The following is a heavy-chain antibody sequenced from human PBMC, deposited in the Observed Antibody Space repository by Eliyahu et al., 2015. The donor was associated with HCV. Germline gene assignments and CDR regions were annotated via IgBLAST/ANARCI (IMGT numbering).Heavy chain of an antibody. CDR3: TTEKGGPGRTLDH. D-gene: IGHD3-16*01. Sequence: EVQLVEPGGGLVKPGGSLGLSCAASGFTFXNTWMNWVRQAPGKGLGWVGRIKSTTDGGTADCAAPLKGRFTISRDDSKNTLYLQMNSLKTEDTAVYYCTTEKGGPGRTLDHWGQGTLVTVSS. CDR2: IKSTTDGGTA. V-gene: IGHV3-15*07. CDR1: GFTFXNTW. J-gene: IGHJ4*02.